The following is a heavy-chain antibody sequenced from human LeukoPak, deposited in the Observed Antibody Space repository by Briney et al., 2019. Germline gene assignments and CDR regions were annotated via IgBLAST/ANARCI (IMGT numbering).Heavy chain of an antibody. CDR1: GGSFSGYY. V-gene: IGHV4-34*01. J-gene: IGHJ4*02. Sequence: SEALSLTCAVYGGSFSGYYWSWIRQPPGKGLEWIGEINHSGSTNYNPSLKSRVTISVDTSKNQFSLKLSSVTAADTAVYYCAREEALGSGSFDYWGQGTLVTVSS. CDR3: AREEALGSGSFDY. D-gene: IGHD1-26*01. CDR2: INHSGST.